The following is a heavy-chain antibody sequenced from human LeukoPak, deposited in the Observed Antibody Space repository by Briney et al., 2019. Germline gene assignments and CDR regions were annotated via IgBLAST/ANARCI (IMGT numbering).Heavy chain of an antibody. V-gene: IGHV4-39*07. CDR3: AGDGSSTNWYYY. CDR2: IHYSGTT. J-gene: IGHJ4*02. CDR1: SGFISRSTSY. D-gene: IGHD6-13*01. Sequence: SETLSLTCTVPSGFISRSTSYWGWVRQPPGKGLEWIGTIHYSGTTDINPSLKSRITISVDTSKNQFSLKLTSATAADTAVYYCAGDGSSTNWYYYWGQGTLVTVSS.